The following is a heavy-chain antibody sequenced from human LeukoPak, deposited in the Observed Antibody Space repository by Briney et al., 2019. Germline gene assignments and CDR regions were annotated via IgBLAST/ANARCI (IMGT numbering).Heavy chain of an antibody. CDR3: AKKNYGGNGAY. CDR1: GFTFSTYA. D-gene: IGHD4-23*01. V-gene: IGHV3-23*01. CDR2: IRGSGAGT. J-gene: IGHJ4*02. Sequence: GGSLRLSCAASGFTFSTYAMSWVRQAPGRGLEWVSGIRGSGAGTYYADSVKGRFTISRDNSKNTLYPHMNSLRAEDTAVYYFAKKNYGGNGAYWGQGTLVAVST.